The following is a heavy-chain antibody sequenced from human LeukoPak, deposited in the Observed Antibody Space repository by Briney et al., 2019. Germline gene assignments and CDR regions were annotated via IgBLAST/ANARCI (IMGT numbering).Heavy chain of an antibody. Sequence: GGSLRLSCAASGFTFSSYAMHWVRQAPGKGLEWVAVISYDGSNKYYADSVKGRFTISRDNSKNTLYLQMNSLRAEDTAVYYCARGLTICPLDYWGQGTLVTVSS. V-gene: IGHV3-30-3*01. CDR2: ISYDGSNK. CDR3: ARGLTICPLDY. CDR1: GFTFSSYA. D-gene: IGHD3-10*01. J-gene: IGHJ4*02.